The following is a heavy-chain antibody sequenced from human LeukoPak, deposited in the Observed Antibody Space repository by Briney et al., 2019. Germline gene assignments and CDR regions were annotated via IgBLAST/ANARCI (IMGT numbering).Heavy chain of an antibody. CDR3: AKDQWLVLNY. CDR1: GFTFSNYS. V-gene: IGHV3-48*01. CDR2: ISRSSTTI. J-gene: IGHJ4*02. Sequence: GGSLRLPCAASGFTFSNYSMNWVRQAPGKGLEWVSYISRSSTTIYYADSVKGRFTISRDNSKNTLYLQMNSLRSDDTALYYCAKDQWLVLNYWGQGTLVTVSS. D-gene: IGHD6-19*01.